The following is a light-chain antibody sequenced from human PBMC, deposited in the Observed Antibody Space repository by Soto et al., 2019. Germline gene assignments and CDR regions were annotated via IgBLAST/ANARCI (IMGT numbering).Light chain of an antibody. CDR2: GNN. CDR3: NSYTTSNTFV. Sequence: QSVLTQPPSVSGAPGQRVTISCTGSSANIGAAYNVDWYQQLPGTAPKLLIYGNNNRPSGVPARFSGSKSGTSASLAIAGLQAEDEADYYCNSYTTSNTFVFGSGTKVTVL. J-gene: IGLJ1*01. CDR1: SANIGAAYN. V-gene: IGLV1-40*01.